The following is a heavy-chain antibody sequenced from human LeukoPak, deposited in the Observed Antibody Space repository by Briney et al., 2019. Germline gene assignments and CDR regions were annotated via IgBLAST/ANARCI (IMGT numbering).Heavy chain of an antibody. CDR2: ISAYNGNT. CDR3: ARLYTVYWSSTSCPPDY. J-gene: IGHJ4*02. CDR1: GYTFTSYG. D-gene: IGHD2-2*01. Sequence: ASVKVSCKASGYTFTSYGISWVRQAPGQGLEWMGWISAYNGNTNYAQRLQGRVTMTTDTSTSTAYLELRSLRSDDTAVYYCARLYTVYWSSTSCPPDYWGQGTLVTVSS. V-gene: IGHV1-18*01.